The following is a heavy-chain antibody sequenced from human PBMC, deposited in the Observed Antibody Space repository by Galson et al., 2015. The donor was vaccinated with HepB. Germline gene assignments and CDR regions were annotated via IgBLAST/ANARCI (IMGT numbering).Heavy chain of an antibody. V-gene: IGHV4-34*01. CDR1: GGSFSGYY. Sequence: SETLSLTCAVYGGSFSGYYWSWIRQPPGKGLEWIGEINHSGSTNYNPSLKSRVTISVDTSKNQFSLKLSSVTAADTAVYYCARGPSSYSSIKRYFDLWGRGTLVTVSS. CDR2: INHSGST. CDR3: ARGPSSYSSIKRYFDL. D-gene: IGHD6-13*01. J-gene: IGHJ2*01.